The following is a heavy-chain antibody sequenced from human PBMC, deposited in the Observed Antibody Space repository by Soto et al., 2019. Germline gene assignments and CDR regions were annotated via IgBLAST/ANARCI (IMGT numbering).Heavy chain of an antibody. Sequence: PSETLSLTCTVSGGSISSGGYYWSWIRQHPGKGLEWIGYIYYSGRTYYNPSLHSRVSIAVDTTENQFSLKLTSVTAADTSVYYCASGSFACGSSCFDPWGRGTLVTVSS. CDR1: GGSISSGGYY. J-gene: IGHJ5*02. V-gene: IGHV4-31*03. D-gene: IGHD3-10*01. CDR2: IYYSGRT. CDR3: ASGSFACGSSCFDP.